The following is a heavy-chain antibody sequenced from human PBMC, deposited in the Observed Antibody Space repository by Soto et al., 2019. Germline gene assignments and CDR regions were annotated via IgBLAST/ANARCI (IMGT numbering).Heavy chain of an antibody. D-gene: IGHD3-3*01. CDR2: INPSGGST. J-gene: IGHJ6*02. V-gene: IGHV1-46*01. CDR1: GYTFTSYY. Sequence: ASVKVSCKASGYTFTSYYMHWVRQAPGQGLEWMGIINPSGGSTSYTQRFQGRVTMTRDTSTSTVYMELSSLRSEDTSVYYCASPAPHYDFWICYFHDYYYYGMDVRGQRTQVTVSS. CDR3: ASPAPHYDFWICYFHDYYYYGMDV.